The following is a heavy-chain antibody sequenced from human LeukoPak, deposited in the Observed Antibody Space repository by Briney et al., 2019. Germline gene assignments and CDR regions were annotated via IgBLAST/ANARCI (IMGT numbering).Heavy chain of an antibody. CDR3: ARDGPYSSSTRDY. D-gene: IGHD6-6*01. Sequence: GGSLRLSCAASGFTFSSYAMHWVRQAPGKGLEWVAVISYDGSNKYYADSVKGRFTISRDNSKNTLYLQMNSLRAEDTAVYYCARDGPYSSSTRDYWGQGTLVTVSS. CDR2: ISYDGSNK. J-gene: IGHJ4*02. CDR1: GFTFSSYA. V-gene: IGHV3-30-3*01.